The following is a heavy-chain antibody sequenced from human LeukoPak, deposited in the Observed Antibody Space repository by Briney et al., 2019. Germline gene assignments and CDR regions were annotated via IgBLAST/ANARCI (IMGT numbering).Heavy chain of an antibody. D-gene: IGHD2-21*01. CDR2: IRYDAGTR. Sequence: GGSLRLSCAASGFTISSFWMSWVRQAPGKGPEWLATIRYDAGTRYYADSMRGRFTISRDNAQNSLYLQINSLRAEDTAIYYCAIIGTPGETEYYRLWGQGPRVTVSS. V-gene: IGHV3-7*01. CDR3: AIIGTPGETEYYRL. CDR1: GFTISSFW. J-gene: IGHJ1*01.